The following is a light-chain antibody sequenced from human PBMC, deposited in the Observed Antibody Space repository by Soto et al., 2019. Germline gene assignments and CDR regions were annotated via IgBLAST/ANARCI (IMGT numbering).Light chain of an antibody. CDR1: QSVLYSSNNKNS. CDR3: QQYYSTPFA. V-gene: IGKV4-1*01. J-gene: IGKJ4*01. CDR2: WAS. Sequence: DIVMTQSPDSLAVSLGERATINCKSSQSVLYSSNNKNSVAWYQQKPGQPPQLLIYWASTRESGVPDRFSGSGSGTDFTLTISSLQAEDVAVYYCQQYYSTPFAFGGGTKVEIK.